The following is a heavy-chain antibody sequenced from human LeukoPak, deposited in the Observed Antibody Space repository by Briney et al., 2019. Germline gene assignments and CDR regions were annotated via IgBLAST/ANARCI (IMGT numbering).Heavy chain of an antibody. V-gene: IGHV3-21*06. D-gene: IGHD2-2*01. J-gene: IGHJ4*02. CDR1: GFTFSSYS. CDR2: ISGTSDYI. CDR3: ARREPQGCSGTSCFAGPVGH. Sequence: GGSLRLSCAASGFTFSSYSMNWVRQAPGKGLERVSSISGTSDYIYYADSVKGRFTISRDNGQNSLYLQMNSLGAEDTAVYYCARREPQGCSGTSCFAGPVGHWGQGTLVTVSS.